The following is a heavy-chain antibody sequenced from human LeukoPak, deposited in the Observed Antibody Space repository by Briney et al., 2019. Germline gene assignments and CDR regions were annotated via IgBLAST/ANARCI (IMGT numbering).Heavy chain of an antibody. CDR3: ARRYYYDSSGYYSHFDY. J-gene: IGHJ4*02. V-gene: IGHV1-18*01. D-gene: IGHD3-22*01. CDR2: ISAYNGNT. CDR1: GYTFTSYG. Sequence: ASVKVSRKASGYTFTSYGISWARQAPGQGLEWMGWISAYNGNTNYAQKLQGRVTMTPDTSTSTAYMELRSLRSDDTAVYYCARRYYYDSSGYYSHFDYWGQGTLVTVSS.